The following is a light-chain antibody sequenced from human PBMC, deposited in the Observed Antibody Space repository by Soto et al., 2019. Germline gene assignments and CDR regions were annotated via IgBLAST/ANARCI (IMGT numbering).Light chain of an antibody. CDR1: QSVGSN. V-gene: IGKV3-15*01. J-gene: IGKJ1*01. CDR2: GAF. Sequence: EIVMTQFPDTLSVSPGETATLSCRASQSVGSNLAWYQQRAGQDPRLLIYGAFKRATSITPRFSASGSGTEFTLTISSLQSEDVSVYYCQQNNDWPPWTFGQGTKVDI. CDR3: QQNNDWPPWT.